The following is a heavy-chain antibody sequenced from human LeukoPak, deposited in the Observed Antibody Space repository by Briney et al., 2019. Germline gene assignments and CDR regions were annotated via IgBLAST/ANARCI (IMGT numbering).Heavy chain of an antibody. CDR1: GGSFSDHY. D-gene: IGHD5-18*01. J-gene: IGHJ4*02. CDR2: INHSGTT. V-gene: IGHV4-34*01. CDR3: ARKASHFSYGLRAIDY. Sequence: SEALSLTCAVYGGSFSDHYWNWIRQPPGKGLEWIGEINHSGTTNYNASLKSRVTISVDTSKNHFSLKLNSMTAAGTAVYYCARKASHFSYGLRAIDYWGQGNLVTVSS.